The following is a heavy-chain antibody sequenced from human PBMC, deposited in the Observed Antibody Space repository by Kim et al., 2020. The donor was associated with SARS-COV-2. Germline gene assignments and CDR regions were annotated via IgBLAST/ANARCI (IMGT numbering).Heavy chain of an antibody. J-gene: IGHJ4*02. CDR3: ARGRMPVDY. V-gene: IGHV4-34*01. CDR1: GGSFSGYY. Sequence: SETLSLTCAVYGGSFSGYYWSWIRQPPGKGLEWIGEINHSGSTNYNPSLKSRVTISVDTSKNQFSLKLSSVTAADTAVYYCARGRMPVDYWGQGTLVTVSS. D-gene: IGHD2-2*01. CDR2: INHSGST.